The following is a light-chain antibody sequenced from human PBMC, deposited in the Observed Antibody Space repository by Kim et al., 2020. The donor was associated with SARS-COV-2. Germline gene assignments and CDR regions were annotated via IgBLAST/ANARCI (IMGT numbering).Light chain of an antibody. CDR1: QSVSTS. Sequence: EIVMTQSPATLSVSPGERATLSCRASQSVSTSLAWYQQKPGQAPRLLIYGASTMATGIPARFSGSGSGTEFTLTISSLQSEDFAVYTCQHYSTTPLTFGGGTKVDIK. J-gene: IGKJ4*01. CDR3: QHYSTTPLT. V-gene: IGKV3-15*01. CDR2: GAS.